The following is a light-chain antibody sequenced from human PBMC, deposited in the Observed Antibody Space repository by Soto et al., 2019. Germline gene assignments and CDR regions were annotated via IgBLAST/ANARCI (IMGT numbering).Light chain of an antibody. CDR3: KQYGSSGT. J-gene: IGKJ1*01. Sequence: EIVMTQSPATLSVSPVEIATLSFRSSQSVSSNLAWYQQKPGQAPRLLIYGASTRATGIPARFSGSGSGTEFTLTISRLEPEDFAVYYCKQYGSSGTFGQGTKVDIK. V-gene: IGKV3-15*01. CDR2: GAS. CDR1: QSVSSN.